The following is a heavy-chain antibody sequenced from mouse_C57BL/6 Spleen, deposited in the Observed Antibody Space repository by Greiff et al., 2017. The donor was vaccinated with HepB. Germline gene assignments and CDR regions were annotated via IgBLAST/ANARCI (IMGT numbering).Heavy chain of an antibody. CDR2: IYPGDGDT. V-gene: IGHV1-80*01. CDR3: ARSGGNYGRYYFDY. J-gene: IGHJ2*01. Sequence: QVQLKESGAELVKPGASVKISCKASGYAFSSYWMNWVKQRPGKGLEWIGQIYPGDGDTNYNGKFKGKATLTADKSSSTAYMQLSSLTSEDSAVYFCARSGGNYGRYYFDYWGQGTTLTVSS. CDR1: GYAFSSYW. D-gene: IGHD2-1*01.